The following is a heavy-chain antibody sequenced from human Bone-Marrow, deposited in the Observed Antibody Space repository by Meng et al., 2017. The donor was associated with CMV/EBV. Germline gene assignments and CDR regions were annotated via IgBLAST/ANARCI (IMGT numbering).Heavy chain of an antibody. CDR2: INPNSGGT. CDR1: GYSFTDYY. J-gene: IGHJ3*02. V-gene: IGHV1-2*02. CDR3: AGWDPGKNVFDI. Sequence: ASVKVSCKAFGYSFTDYYMHWVRQAPGQGLEWMGWINPNSGGTNYAQKFQGRVTMTRDTSISTAYMELSRLRSDDTAVYFCAGWDPGKNVFDIWGQGTMVTVSS. D-gene: IGHD1-26*01.